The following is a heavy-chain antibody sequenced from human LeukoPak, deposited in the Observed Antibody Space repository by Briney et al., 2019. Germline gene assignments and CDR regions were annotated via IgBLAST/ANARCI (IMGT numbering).Heavy chain of an antibody. CDR2: IYRDDST. J-gene: IGHJ3*02. CDR1: GFTVSSNY. CDR3: ARARPASDTYYNPEAFDI. V-gene: IGHV3-53*01. D-gene: IGHD3-10*01. Sequence: GGSLRLSCAASGFTVSSNYMTWVRQAPGKGLEWVSVIYRDDSTYYADSVKGRFTVSRDNSKNTLYLQINSLRAEDTAVYYCARARPASDTYYNPEAFDIWGQGTVVTVSS.